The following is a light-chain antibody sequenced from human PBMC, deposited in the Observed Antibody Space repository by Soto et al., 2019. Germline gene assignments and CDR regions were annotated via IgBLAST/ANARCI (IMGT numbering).Light chain of an antibody. V-gene: IGKV1-39*01. CDR1: QSISGY. Sequence: DIQMTQSPYSLSASDGDRVTITCRASQSISGYLNWYQQKPGKAPKVLISGASTLHNGVPSRFSGPGSGTDFTLTISSLQPEDVATYYCQQSLSTLLTFGGGTKVEIK. J-gene: IGKJ4*01. CDR2: GAS. CDR3: QQSLSTLLT.